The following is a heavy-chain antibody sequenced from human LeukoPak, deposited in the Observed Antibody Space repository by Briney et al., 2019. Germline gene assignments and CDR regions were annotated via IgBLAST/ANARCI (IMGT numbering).Heavy chain of an antibody. CDR2: ISSSSSYI. CDR3: ARVAGMNAFDI. CDR1: GFTFSSYS. J-gene: IGHJ3*02. D-gene: IGHD6-19*01. V-gene: IGHV3-21*01. Sequence: AGGSLRLSCAASGFTFSSYSMNWVRQAPGKGLEWVSSISSSSSYIYYADSVKGRFTISRDNAKNSLYLQMNSLRAEDTAVYYCARVAGMNAFDIWGQGTMVTVSS.